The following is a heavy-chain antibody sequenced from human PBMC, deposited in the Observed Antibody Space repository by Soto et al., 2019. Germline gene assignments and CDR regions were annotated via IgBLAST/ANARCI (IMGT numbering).Heavy chain of an antibody. V-gene: IGHV2-5*02. CDR2: IYWDDDK. D-gene: IGHD2-2*01. CDR3: AHGALGRHCISTSCSFDY. Sequence: QITLKESGPPLVKPTQTLTLTCTFSGFSLSTSGVGVGWIRQPPGKALEGLALIYWDDDKRYSPSLKSRLTITKDTSKNQVVLTMTNMDPVDTATYYCAHGALGRHCISTSCSFDYWGQGTLVTVSS. J-gene: IGHJ4*02. CDR1: GFSLSTSGVG.